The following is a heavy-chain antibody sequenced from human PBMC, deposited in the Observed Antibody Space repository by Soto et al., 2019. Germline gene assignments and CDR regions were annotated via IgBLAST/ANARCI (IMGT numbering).Heavy chain of an antibody. CDR3: GGGFGLQYGRDG. Sequence: EVQLVESGGGLIQRGGSLRLSCAASGFTLSTYSLNWVRQAPRKGLEWLSYISGSSNTIYYADSVKGRFTISRDNAKNYRYLQMNSLSDEDTAVYFCGGGFGLQYGRDGWGQGATVTVSS. CDR1: GFTLSTYS. J-gene: IGHJ6*02. V-gene: IGHV3-48*02. CDR2: ISGSSNTI. D-gene: IGHD3-10*01.